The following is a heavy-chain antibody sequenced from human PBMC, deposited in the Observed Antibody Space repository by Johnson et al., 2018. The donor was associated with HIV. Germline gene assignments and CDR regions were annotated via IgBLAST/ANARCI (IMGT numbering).Heavy chain of an antibody. V-gene: IGHV3-23*04. D-gene: IGHD6-13*01. J-gene: IGHJ3*02. CDR2: ISGSGGST. CDR3: ARAGRQQLVLDAFDI. CDR1: GFTFSSYA. Sequence: VQLVESGGGLVQPGGSLRLSCAASGFTFSSYAMSWVRQAPGKGLEWVSAISGSGGSTYYAGSVKGRFTISRDNSKNTLYLQMNSLRAEETAVYYCARAGRQQLVLDAFDIWGQGTMVTVSS.